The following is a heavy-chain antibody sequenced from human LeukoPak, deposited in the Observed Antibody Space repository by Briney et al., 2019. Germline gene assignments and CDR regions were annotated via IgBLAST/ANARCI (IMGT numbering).Heavy chain of an antibody. CDR3: ARAGAEYSYGGAFDI. V-gene: IGHV3-72*01. J-gene: IGHJ3*02. D-gene: IGHD5-18*01. Sequence: PGGSLRLSCAASGFTFSDHYMDWVRQAPGKGLEWVGRTRNKANSYTTEYAASVKGRFTISRDDSKNSLYLQMNSLKTEDTAVYYCARAGAEYSYGGAFDIWGQRTMVTVSS. CDR2: TRNKANSYTT. CDR1: GFTFSDHY.